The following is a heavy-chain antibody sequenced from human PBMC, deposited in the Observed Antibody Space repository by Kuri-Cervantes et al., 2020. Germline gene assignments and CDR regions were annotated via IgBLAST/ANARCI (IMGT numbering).Heavy chain of an antibody. CDR2: ISSSSSYI. CDR1: GFTFSSYS. V-gene: IGHV3-21*04. Sequence: GESLKISCAASGFTFSSYSMNWVRQAPGKGLEWVSSISSSSSYIYYADSVKGRFTISRDNAKNSLYLQMSSLRSEDTAVYYCATEIVTMPHDAFDIWGQGTMVTVSS. D-gene: IGHD2-2*01. J-gene: IGHJ3*02. CDR3: ATEIVTMPHDAFDI.